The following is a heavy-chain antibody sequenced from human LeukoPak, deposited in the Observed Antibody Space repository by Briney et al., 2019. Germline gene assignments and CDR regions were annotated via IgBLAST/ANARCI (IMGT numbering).Heavy chain of an antibody. CDR2: INPSGGST. J-gene: IGHJ4*02. D-gene: IGHD4-17*01. Sequence: GASVKVSCKASGFTFTSYYMHWVRQAPGQGLEWMGIINPSGGSTSYAQKLQGRVTMTTDTSTSTAYMELRSLRSDDTAVYYCARDDGDYDRFDYWGQGTLVTVSS. CDR3: ARDDGDYDRFDY. CDR1: GFTFTSYY. V-gene: IGHV1-46*01.